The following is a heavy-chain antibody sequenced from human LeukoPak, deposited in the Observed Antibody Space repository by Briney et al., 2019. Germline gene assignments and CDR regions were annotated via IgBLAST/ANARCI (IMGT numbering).Heavy chain of an antibody. CDR3: ARAYGSSPNFDY. D-gene: IGHD6-19*01. J-gene: IGHJ4*02. CDR2: IYTSGST. Sequence: SETLSLTCTVSGGSISTYYWSWIRRPAGKGLEWIGLIYTSGSTNYNPSLKSRVIMSVDTPKNQFSLKLTSVTAADTAIYYCARAYGSSPNFDYWGQGTLVTVSS. CDR1: GGSISTYY. V-gene: IGHV4-4*07.